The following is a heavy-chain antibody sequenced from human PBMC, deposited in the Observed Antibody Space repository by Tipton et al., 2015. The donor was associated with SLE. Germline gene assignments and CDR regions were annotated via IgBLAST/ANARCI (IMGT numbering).Heavy chain of an antibody. D-gene: IGHD7-27*01. CDR2: IFHTGNT. Sequence: PGLVKPSETLSLTCTVSGDPITNSGFSWAWIRQPPGKGLEWIGGIFHTGNTYYNPSLRTRVTISVDTSENHFSLKLSSVTAADTAVYYCARGGLGISYYYYMDVWGKGTTVTVSS. CDR1: GDPITNSGFS. J-gene: IGHJ6*03. CDR3: ARGGLGISYYYYMDV. V-gene: IGHV4-39*07.